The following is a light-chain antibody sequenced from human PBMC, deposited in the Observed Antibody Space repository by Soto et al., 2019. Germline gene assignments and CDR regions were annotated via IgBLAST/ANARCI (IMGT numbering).Light chain of an antibody. J-gene: IGLJ3*02. CDR3: AAWYDTLNGYV. Sequence: QSVLTQPPSASGTPGQRVTISCSGSSSNIGSNTVNWYQQLPGTSPKLIIYSNNQRPSGVPDRFSGSKSGTSASLAISGLQSEDEDDYYCAAWYDTLNGYVFGGGTKVTVL. CDR1: SSNIGSNT. CDR2: SNN. V-gene: IGLV1-44*01.